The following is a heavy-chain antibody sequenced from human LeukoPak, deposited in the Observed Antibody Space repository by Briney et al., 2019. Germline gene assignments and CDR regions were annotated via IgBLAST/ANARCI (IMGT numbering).Heavy chain of an antibody. J-gene: IGHJ4*02. V-gene: IGHV3-74*01. D-gene: IGHD4-23*01. CDR2: INSDGSST. CDR3: ARVDPTVAFDY. Sequence: QPGGSLRLSCAASGFTFSSYWMHWVRQAPGKGLGWVSRINSDGSSTSYADSVKGRFTISRDNAKNTLYLQMNSLRAEDTAVYYCARVDPTVAFDYWGQGNLVTVSS. CDR1: GFTFSSYW.